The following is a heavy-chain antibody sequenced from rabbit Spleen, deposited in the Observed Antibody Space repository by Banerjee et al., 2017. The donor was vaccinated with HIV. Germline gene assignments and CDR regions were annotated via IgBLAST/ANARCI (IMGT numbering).Heavy chain of an antibody. D-gene: IGHD1-1*01. CDR2: INSFSGRP. CDR1: GFSFSSTYW. V-gene: IGHV1S45*01. J-gene: IGHJ4*01. Sequence: QEQLEESGGDLVKPEGSLTLTCTASGFSFSSTYWIFWVRQAPGKGLEWIACINSFSGRPVYATWVNGRFTISKASWTTVTLHMTGLTAADTATYFCARDLPGVIGWNFHLWGPGPSSPS. CDR3: ARDLPGVIGWNFHL.